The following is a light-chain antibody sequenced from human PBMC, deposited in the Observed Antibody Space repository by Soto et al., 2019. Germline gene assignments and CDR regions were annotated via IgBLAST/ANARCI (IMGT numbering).Light chain of an antibody. V-gene: IGKV1-9*01. Sequence: DIQWTQSPSFLSASVGDRVTITCRASQGISSYLAWYQKKPGKDPKLLIYAASTLQSGVPSRFSGSGSGTEFNLTISRLQTEDFATYYCQQLNSYPLTFGGGTKVDIK. CDR1: QGISSY. J-gene: IGKJ4*01. CDR3: QQLNSYPLT. CDR2: AAS.